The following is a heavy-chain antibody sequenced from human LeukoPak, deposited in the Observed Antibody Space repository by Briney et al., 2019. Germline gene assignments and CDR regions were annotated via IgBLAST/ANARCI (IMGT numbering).Heavy chain of an antibody. CDR3: ARPPSRGYSSSFEY. D-gene: IGHD2-2*03. CDR1: GYSFPTYW. V-gene: IGHV5-51*01. J-gene: IGHJ4*02. CDR2: IYPDESNI. Sequence: PGESLQISCKGSGYSFPTYWIAWVRQLPGKGLEWMGIIYPDESNIRYSPSFQGQVTISADKSISTAYLQWSSLKASDTAMYYCARPPSRGYSSSFEYWGQGTLVTVSS.